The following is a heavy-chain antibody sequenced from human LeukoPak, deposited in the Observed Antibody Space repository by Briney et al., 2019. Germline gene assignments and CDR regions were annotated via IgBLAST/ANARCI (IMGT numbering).Heavy chain of an antibody. CDR2: MNPNSGNT. J-gene: IGHJ3*02. Sequence: GASVKVSCKASGYTFTSYDINWVRQATGQGLEWMGWMNPNSGNTGYAQKFQGRVTMTRNTSISTAYMELNSLRAEDTAVYYCAKDVTVTPDAFDIWGQGTMVTVSS. D-gene: IGHD4-17*01. CDR1: GYTFTSYD. V-gene: IGHV1-8*01. CDR3: AKDVTVTPDAFDI.